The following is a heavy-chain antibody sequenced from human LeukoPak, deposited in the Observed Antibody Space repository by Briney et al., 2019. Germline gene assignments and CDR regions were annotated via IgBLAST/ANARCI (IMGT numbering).Heavy chain of an antibody. J-gene: IGHJ3*02. D-gene: IGHD2-2*01. V-gene: IGHV4-34*01. CDR1: GGSFSGYW. Sequence: SETLSLTCAVSGGSFSGYWWSWIRQPPGKGLEWIGEINHGGSTNYKPSLKSRVTISVDTSKNQFSLKLTSVTAADTAVYYCARRVVGQPDAFDIWGQGTMVTVSS. CDR2: INHGGST. CDR3: ARRVVGQPDAFDI.